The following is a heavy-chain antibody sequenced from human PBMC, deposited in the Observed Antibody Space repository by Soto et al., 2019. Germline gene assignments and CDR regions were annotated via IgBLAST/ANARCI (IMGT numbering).Heavy chain of an antibody. V-gene: IGHV3-15*01. CDR3: TTRPPPYGDYPFDY. CDR2: IKSKADGGTT. J-gene: IGHJ4*02. CDR1: GFTFNDAW. D-gene: IGHD4-17*01. Sequence: EVQLVESGGGLVKPGGSLRLSCAASGFTFNDAWMYWLRQAPGKGLEWVGRIKSKADGGTTDYAAPVKGRFTISRDDSKDTVHLQINSLKTEDTAIYYCTTRPPPYGDYPFDYWGQGTLVTVSS.